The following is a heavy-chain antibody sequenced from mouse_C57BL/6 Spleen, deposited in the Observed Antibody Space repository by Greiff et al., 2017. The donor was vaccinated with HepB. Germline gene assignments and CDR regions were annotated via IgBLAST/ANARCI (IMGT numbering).Heavy chain of an antibody. D-gene: IGHD2-1*01. Sequence: ESGPGILQPSQTLSLTCSSSGFSLSTSGMGVGWLRQPSGKGLEWLAHTYWDDDKCYNPFLKSRPTTAKDTSRNKVFLKLTSVDTADTATYYCARRARDGNKDWYFDVWGTGTTVTVSS. CDR3: ARRARDGNKDWYFDV. CDR2: TYWDDDK. V-gene: IGHV8-12*01. CDR1: GFSLSTSGMG. J-gene: IGHJ1*03.